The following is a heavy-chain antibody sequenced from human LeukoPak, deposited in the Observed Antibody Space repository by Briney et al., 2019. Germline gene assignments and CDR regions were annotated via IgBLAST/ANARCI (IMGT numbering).Heavy chain of an antibody. D-gene: IGHD2-2*01. J-gene: IGHJ6*03. CDR3: ARGRVSSTRQRRSDYYYMDV. CDR2: INHSGST. V-gene: IGHV4-34*01. CDR1: GGSISSYY. Sequence: SETLSLTCTVSGGSISSYYWSWIRQPPGKGLEWIGEINHSGSTNYNPSLKSRVTISVDTSKNQFSLKLSSVTAADTAVYYCARGRVSSTRQRRSDYYYMDVWGKGTTVTVSS.